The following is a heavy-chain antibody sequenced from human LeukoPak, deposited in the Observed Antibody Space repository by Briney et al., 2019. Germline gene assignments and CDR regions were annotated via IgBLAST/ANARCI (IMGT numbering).Heavy chain of an antibody. V-gene: IGHV3-33*01. Sequence: SGGSLRLSCAASGFTFSSYGMHWVRQAPGKGLEWVAVIWYDGSNKYYADSVKGRFTISRDNAKNSLYLQMNSLRADDTAVYYCARPARGYNGIFDYWGQGTLVTVSS. CDR2: IWYDGSNK. CDR1: GFTFSSYG. D-gene: IGHD5-24*01. CDR3: ARPARGYNGIFDY. J-gene: IGHJ4*02.